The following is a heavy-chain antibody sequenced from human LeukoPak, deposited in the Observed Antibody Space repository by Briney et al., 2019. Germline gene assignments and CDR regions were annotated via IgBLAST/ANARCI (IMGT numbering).Heavy chain of an antibody. CDR1: GFTFDDYA. CDR3: AKALGYSYGYGYFQH. V-gene: IGHV3-9*01. D-gene: IGHD5-18*01. CDR2: ISWNSGSI. Sequence: GGSLRLSCAASGFTFDDYAMHWVRQAPEKGLEWVSGISWNSGSIGYADSVKGRFTISRDNAKNSLYLQMNSLRAEDTALYYCAKALGYSYGYGYFQHWGQGTLVTVSS. J-gene: IGHJ1*01.